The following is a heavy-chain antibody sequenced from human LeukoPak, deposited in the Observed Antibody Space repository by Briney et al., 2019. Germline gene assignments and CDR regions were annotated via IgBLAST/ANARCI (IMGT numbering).Heavy chain of an antibody. CDR2: ISGSGGST. D-gene: IGHD3-22*01. Sequence: GGSLRLSCAASGFTFSSYAMSWVRQAPGKGLEWVSAISGSGGSTYYGDSVKGRFTISRDNSKNTLYLQMNSLRAEDTAVYYCAKAVTMIVVVAIDYWGQGTLVTVSS. V-gene: IGHV3-23*01. J-gene: IGHJ4*02. CDR3: AKAVTMIVVVAIDY. CDR1: GFTFSSYA.